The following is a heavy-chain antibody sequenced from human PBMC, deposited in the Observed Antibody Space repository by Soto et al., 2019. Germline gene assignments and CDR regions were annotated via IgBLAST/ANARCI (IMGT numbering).Heavy chain of an antibody. CDR2: VSFDGSNK. CDR1: GFTFSTHA. D-gene: IGHD1-20*01. CDR3: ARDQTGITTTGGGRIDH. V-gene: IGHV3-30-3*01. J-gene: IGHJ4*02. Sequence: QVQLVESGGGVVQPGRSLRLSCAASGFTFSTHAMHWVRQAPGKGLECVANVSFDGSNKYYADSVKGRFTISRDNSKNTLYLQMSGLTPEDTAVYYCARDQTGITTTGGGRIDHWGQGTLVTVSS.